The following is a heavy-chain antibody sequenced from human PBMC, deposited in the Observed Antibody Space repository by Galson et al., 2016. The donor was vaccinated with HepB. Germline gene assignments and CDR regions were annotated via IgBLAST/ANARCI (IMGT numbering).Heavy chain of an antibody. J-gene: IGHJ4*02. CDR2: ILFDGSNK. Sequence: SLRLSCAASGFTFSGYGMHWVRQAPGKGLEWVAVILFDGSNKDYVASVKGRFTISRDNSKNTVYLQMNSLRAEDTAVYYCAKGLRYNAFMGGYYFDSWGQGTLVAVSS. V-gene: IGHV3-30*18. CDR3: AKGLRYNAFMGGYYFDS. D-gene: IGHD5-12*01. CDR1: GFTFSGYG.